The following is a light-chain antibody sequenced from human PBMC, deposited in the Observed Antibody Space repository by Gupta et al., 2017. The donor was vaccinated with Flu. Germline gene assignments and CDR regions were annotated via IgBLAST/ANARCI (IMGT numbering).Light chain of an antibody. CDR2: SNI. J-gene: IGLJ3*02. V-gene: IGLV1-44*01. Sequence: QPRSPSSRPGPEVTISCSGSSSNIGSNTVNWYQQLPGTAPKLLTDSNIRRASGTPVRSSGFTSCTSGSLSTSISESEDEAEDDYYGCADTMNSTLVFGGGTKLTVL. CDR1: SSNIGSNT. CDR3: YGCADTMNSTLV.